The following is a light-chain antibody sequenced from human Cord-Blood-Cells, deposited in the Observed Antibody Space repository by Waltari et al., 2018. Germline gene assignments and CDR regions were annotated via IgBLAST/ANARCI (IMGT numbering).Light chain of an antibody. CDR3: QQYYSTPT. Sequence: DIVMPQSPASLAVSLGERAPINCKSSQSVLYSSNNKNYLAWYQQKPGQPPKLLIYWASTRESGVPDRFSGSGSGTDFTLTISSLQAEDVAVYYCQQYYSTPTFGQGTKVEIK. CDR2: WAS. V-gene: IGKV4-1*01. CDR1: QSVLYSSNNKNY. J-gene: IGKJ1*01.